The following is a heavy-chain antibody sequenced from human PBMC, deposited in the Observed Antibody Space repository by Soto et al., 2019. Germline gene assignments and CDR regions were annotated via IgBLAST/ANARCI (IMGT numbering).Heavy chain of an antibody. D-gene: IGHD3-9*01. Sequence: GGSLRLSCAASGFTFSSYWMHWVRQAPGKGLVWVSRINSDGSSTSYSDSVKGRFTISRDNAKNTLYLQLNSLRAEDTAVYYCAREGGWALTGPEYYYAMDVWGQGTTVTVSS. CDR2: INSDGSST. J-gene: IGHJ6*02. CDR3: AREGGWALTGPEYYYAMDV. V-gene: IGHV3-74*01. CDR1: GFTFSSYW.